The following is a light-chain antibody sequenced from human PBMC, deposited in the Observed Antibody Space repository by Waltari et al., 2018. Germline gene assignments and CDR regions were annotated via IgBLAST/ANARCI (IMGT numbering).Light chain of an antibody. J-gene: IGKJ1*01. V-gene: IGKV1-5*03. CDR3: QQYNAYSWT. CDR1: QSISSW. Sequence: DIQMTQSPSTLSASVGDRVTITCRASQSISSWLAWYQQKPGKAPNLLFYKASSLESGVPSRFSGSGSGTAFTLTISSLQPDDFATYYCQQYNAYSWTFGQGTK. CDR2: KAS.